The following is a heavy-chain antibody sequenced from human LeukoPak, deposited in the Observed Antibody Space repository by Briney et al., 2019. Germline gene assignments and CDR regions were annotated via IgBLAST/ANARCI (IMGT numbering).Heavy chain of an antibody. CDR3: ARARGYCSSTSCFLFDY. J-gene: IGHJ4*02. Sequence: SETLPLTCTVSGGSISSGSYYWSWIRQPAGKGLEWIGRIYTSGSTNYNPSLKSRVTISVDTSKNQFSLKLSSVTAADTAVYYCARARGYCSSTSCFLFDYWGQGTLVTVPS. CDR1: GGSISSGSYY. CDR2: IYTSGST. V-gene: IGHV4-61*02. D-gene: IGHD2-2*01.